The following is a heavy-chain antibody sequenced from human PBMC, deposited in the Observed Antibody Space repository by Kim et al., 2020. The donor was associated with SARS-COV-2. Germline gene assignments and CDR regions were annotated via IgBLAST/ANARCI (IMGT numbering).Heavy chain of an antibody. CDR2: IDWDDDK. CDR3: ARIRGSGTTRSQSYHYYMDI. CDR1: GFSLSTRGMC. V-gene: IGHV2-70*11. Sequence: SGPTLVNPTQTLTLTCTFSGFSLSTRGMCVSWIRQPPGKALEWLARIDWDDDKYYNTSLKTRLTISKDTSKNQVVLTMTNMDPEDTATYYCARIRGSGTTRSQSYHYYMDIWGKGTTVTVSS. D-gene: IGHD1-7*01. J-gene: IGHJ6*03.